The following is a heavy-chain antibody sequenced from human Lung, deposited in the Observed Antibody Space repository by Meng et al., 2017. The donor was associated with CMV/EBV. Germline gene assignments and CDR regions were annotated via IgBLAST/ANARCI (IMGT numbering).Heavy chain of an antibody. D-gene: IGHD2-15*01. CDR2: INPNSGVT. V-gene: IGHV1-2*02. J-gene: IGHJ4*02. Sequence: YTFTAYYIHWVRQAPGQGLEWMGWINPNSGVTNYAQKFQGRVTITKDTSFTTTYMDLRRPISDDTAVYYCARGLEDFVVEPPTVWSDYWGQGTLVTVSS. CDR1: YTFTAYY. CDR3: ARGLEDFVVEPPTVWSDY.